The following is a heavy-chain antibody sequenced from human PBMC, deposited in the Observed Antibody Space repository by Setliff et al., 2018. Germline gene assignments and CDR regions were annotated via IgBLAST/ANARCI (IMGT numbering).Heavy chain of an antibody. CDR1: GYFISSGYY. Sequence: SLTCAVSGYFISSGYYWGWIRQPPGKGLEWIGSIYHSGSTYYNPSLKSRVTISVDTSKKQFSLKLGSVTAADTAVYYCARRHCSGGSCYSLNYFDYWGQGTLVTVSS. J-gene: IGHJ4*02. CDR3: ARRHCSGGSCYSLNYFDY. D-gene: IGHD2-15*01. V-gene: IGHV4-38-2*01. CDR2: IYHSGST.